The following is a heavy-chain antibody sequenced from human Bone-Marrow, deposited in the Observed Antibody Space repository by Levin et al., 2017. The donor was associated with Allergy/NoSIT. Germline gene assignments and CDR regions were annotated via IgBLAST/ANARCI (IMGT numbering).Heavy chain of an antibody. Sequence: TPSETLSLTCAVSDDSISSSSYYWGWIRQPPGKGLEWIGSMHYSGDVYYNPSLKSRLTISIDTSRNQFSLKLTSLIAADTAVYYCARRFAVAGQGHWFDPWGQGTLVTVSS. CDR1: DDSISSSSYY. J-gene: IGHJ5*02. D-gene: IGHD6-19*01. CDR3: ARRFAVAGQGHWFDP. CDR2: MHYSGDV. V-gene: IGHV4-39*01.